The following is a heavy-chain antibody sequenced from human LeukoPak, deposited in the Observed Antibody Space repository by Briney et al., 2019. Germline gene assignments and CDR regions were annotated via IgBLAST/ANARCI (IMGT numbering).Heavy chain of an antibody. Sequence: SETLSLTCTVSGGSISSYYWSWIRQPPGKGLEWIGYIYYSGSTNYNPSLKSRVTISLDTSKNQFSLKLSSVTAADTAVYYCARALLGATLFDYWGQGTLVTVSS. J-gene: IGHJ4*02. CDR2: IYYSGST. CDR1: GGSISSYY. D-gene: IGHD1-26*01. CDR3: ARALLGATLFDY. V-gene: IGHV4-59*08.